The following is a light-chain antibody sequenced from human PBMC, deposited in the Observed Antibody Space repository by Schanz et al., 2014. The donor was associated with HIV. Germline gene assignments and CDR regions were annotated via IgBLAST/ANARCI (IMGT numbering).Light chain of an antibody. Sequence: EIVMTQSPATLSVSPGERATLSCRASETVRRGSLPWYQQKPGQAPRLLIYGASSRATGIPDRFSGSGSGTDFTLTISRLEPEDFAVYYCQQYATTPLTFGQGTRLEIK. V-gene: IGKV3-20*01. CDR3: QQYATTPLT. CDR1: ETVRRGS. CDR2: GAS. J-gene: IGKJ5*01.